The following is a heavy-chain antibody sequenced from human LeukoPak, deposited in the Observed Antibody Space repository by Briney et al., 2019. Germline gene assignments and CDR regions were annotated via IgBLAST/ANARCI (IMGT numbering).Heavy chain of an antibody. V-gene: IGHV4-59*08. CDR3: ARHVLGCSGGSCYSWVDY. D-gene: IGHD2-15*01. J-gene: IGHJ4*02. CDR2: SGTT. Sequence: SGTTNYNPSLKSRVPISVDTSKNQFSLKLSSVTAADTAVYYCARHVLGCSGGSCYSWVDYWGQGTLVTVSS.